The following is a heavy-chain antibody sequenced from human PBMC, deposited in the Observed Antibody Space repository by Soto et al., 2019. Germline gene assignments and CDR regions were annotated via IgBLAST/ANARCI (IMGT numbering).Heavy chain of an antibody. D-gene: IGHD3-10*01. V-gene: IGHV1-8*01. CDR1: GYTFTSYD. CDR3: ARGGTGYYYYGMDV. CDR2: MNPNSGNT. J-gene: IGHJ6*02. Sequence: ASVKVSCKASGYTFTSYDINWARQATGQGLEWMGWMNPNSGNTGYAQKFQGRVTMTRNTSISTAYMELSSLRSEDTAVYYCARGGTGYYYYGMDVWGQGTTVTVSS.